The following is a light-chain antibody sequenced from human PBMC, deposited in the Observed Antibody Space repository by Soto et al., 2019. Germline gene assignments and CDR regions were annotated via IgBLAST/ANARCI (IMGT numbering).Light chain of an antibody. CDR3: QQYNSYWT. CDR1: QSISNS. J-gene: IGKJ1*01. CDR2: KAS. Sequence: DIQMTQSPSTLSASVGDRVTITCRASQSISNSLDGYQQKPGKAPKLLIYKASSLESGVPLRFSGSESGTEFTLTISRVQPDEFATYYCQQYNSYWTFGQGTQVEIK. V-gene: IGKV1-5*03.